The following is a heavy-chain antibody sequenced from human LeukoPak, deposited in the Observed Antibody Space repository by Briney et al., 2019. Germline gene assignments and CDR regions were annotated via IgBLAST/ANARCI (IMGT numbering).Heavy chain of an antibody. J-gene: IGHJ5*02. CDR2: ITDSGGNR. V-gene: IGHV3-23*01. CDR3: AKEDYGDPNWFDP. CDR1: RFTFSNYW. D-gene: IGHD4-17*01. Sequence: GGSLRLSCGASRFTFSNYWMSWVRQAPGKGLEWVSAITDSGGNRQYTDSVKGRFTISRDNSKNTLYLQMNSLRAEDTAVYYCAKEDYGDPNWFDPWGQGTLVTVSS.